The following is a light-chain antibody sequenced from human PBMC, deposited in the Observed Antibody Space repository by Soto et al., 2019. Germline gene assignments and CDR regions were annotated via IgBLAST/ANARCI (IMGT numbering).Light chain of an antibody. CDR3: QQYGSSPWT. CDR2: DAS. J-gene: IGKJ1*01. V-gene: IGKV3D-20*01. Sequence: EMVLAQSPGTLSLSPGERATLSCGASQSVSSNYLAWYQQKPGLAPRLLIYDASRRATGIPDRFSGSGSGADFILSISRLEPEDFAVYYCQQYGSSPWTFGQGTKVDIK. CDR1: QSVSSNY.